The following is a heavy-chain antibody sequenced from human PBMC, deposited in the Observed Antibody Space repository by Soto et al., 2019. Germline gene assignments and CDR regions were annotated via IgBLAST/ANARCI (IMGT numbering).Heavy chain of an antibody. J-gene: IGHJ4*02. Sequence: GGSLRLSCATSGFRFTDYAMNWVRQATGKGLEWVATISGNGGRTYYADSVKGRFTISRDSSKNTVYLQMNSLRVVDTAEHYCAKPSLAAAALGSFDYWGRGTLVTVSS. CDR3: AKPSLAAAALGSFDY. V-gene: IGHV3-23*01. CDR1: GFRFTDYA. D-gene: IGHD6-13*01. CDR2: ISGNGGRT.